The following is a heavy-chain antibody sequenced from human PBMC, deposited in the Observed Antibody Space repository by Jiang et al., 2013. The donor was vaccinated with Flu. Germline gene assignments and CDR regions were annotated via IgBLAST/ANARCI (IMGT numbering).Heavy chain of an antibody. D-gene: IGHD4-17*01. Sequence: PGLVKPSQTLSLTCTVSGGPITSGGYYWSWIRQHPGKGLEWIGHIYYSGRTYYNPSLKSRVTISVDTSKNQFFLKVSSVTAADTAVYYCASRMTTETTVDYWGQGTLVTVSS. CDR2: IYYSGRT. J-gene: IGHJ4*02. V-gene: IGHV4-31*03. CDR3: ASRMTTETTVDY. CDR1: GGPITSGGYY.